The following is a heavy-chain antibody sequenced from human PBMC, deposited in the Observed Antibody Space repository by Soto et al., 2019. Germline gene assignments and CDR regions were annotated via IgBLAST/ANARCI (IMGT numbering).Heavy chain of an antibody. CDR3: ARPDEGSYHSNHHYYYALDV. D-gene: IGHD3-16*02. CDR1: GGVFRMYA. CDR2: IVPIFGTT. V-gene: IGHV1-69*13. J-gene: IGHJ6*02. Sequence: SVKVSCKVSGGVFRMYAISCVVRSRLQWLDGLGGIVPIFGTTNYAQKFQGRVTIVADESTSTAYMDLSSLRSDDTAVYYCARPDEGSYHSNHHYYYALDVWGQGTTVTAP.